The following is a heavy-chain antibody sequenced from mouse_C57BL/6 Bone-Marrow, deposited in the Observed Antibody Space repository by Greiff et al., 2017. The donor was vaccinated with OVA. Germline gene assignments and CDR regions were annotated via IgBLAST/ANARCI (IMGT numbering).Heavy chain of an antibody. CDR3: GPELGHYFDY. D-gene: IGHD4-1*01. J-gene: IGHJ2*01. Sequence: VQLQQSGAELARPGASVKLSCKASGYTFTSYGISWVKQRTEQGLEWIGEIYPRSGNNYYNEKVKGKATLTADKSSSTAYMELRTLTSDDSAVYFCGPELGHYFDYWGQGTTLTVSS. CDR1: GYTFTSYG. V-gene: IGHV1-81*01. CDR2: IYPRSGNN.